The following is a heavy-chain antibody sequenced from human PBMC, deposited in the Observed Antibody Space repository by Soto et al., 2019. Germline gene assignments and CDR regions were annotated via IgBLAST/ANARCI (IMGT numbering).Heavy chain of an antibody. J-gene: IGHJ4*02. CDR2: ISYDGSNK. D-gene: IGHD5-12*01. Sequence: GGSLRLSCAASGFTFSSYGMHWVRQAPGKGLEWVAVISYDGSNKYYADSVKGRFTISRDNSKKTLYLQMKSLRAEDTDVYYSAKDGIVAPIPQYYFDHWCQANLVTVS. V-gene: IGHV3-30*18. CDR1: GFTFSSYG. CDR3: AKDGIVAPIPQYYFDH.